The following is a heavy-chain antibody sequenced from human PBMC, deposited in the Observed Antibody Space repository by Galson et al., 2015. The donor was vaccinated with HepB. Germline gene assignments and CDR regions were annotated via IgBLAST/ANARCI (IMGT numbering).Heavy chain of an antibody. Sequence: SLRLSCAASGFTFSSYSMNWVRQAPGKGLEWVSYISSSSTIYYADSVKGRFTISRDNAKNSLYLQMNSLRAEDTAVYYCAREQQLVRYYFDYWGQGTLVTVSS. D-gene: IGHD6-13*01. CDR2: ISSSSTI. V-gene: IGHV3-48*01. J-gene: IGHJ4*02. CDR1: GFTFSSYS. CDR3: AREQQLVRYYFDY.